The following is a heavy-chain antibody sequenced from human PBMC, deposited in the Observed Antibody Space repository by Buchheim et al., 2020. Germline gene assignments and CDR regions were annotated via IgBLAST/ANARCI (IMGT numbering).Heavy chain of an antibody. CDR3: ARVVVPAGNPYYYYGMDV. CDR1: GFTFRTYA. V-gene: IGHV3-30*04. Sequence: QVQLVESGGGVVQPGRSLRLSCAASGFTFRTYAMHWVRQAPGKGLEWVVLISYDGRNKYNADSAKGRFTISRDNSKDTLYLEMNSLRAEDTAVYYCARVVVPAGNPYYYYGMDVWGQGTT. CDR2: ISYDGRNK. J-gene: IGHJ6*02. D-gene: IGHD2-2*01.